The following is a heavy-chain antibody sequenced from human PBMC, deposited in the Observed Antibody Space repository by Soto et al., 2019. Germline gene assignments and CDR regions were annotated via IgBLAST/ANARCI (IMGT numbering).Heavy chain of an antibody. J-gene: IGHJ6*03. CDR1: GYTFTSYD. D-gene: IGHD3-3*01. V-gene: IGHV1-8*01. CDR3: GGGALDYYFCRSDYKYYYYYYLDV. Sequence: QVQLVQSGAEVKKPGASVKVSCKASGYTFTSYDINWVRQATGQGLEWMGWMNPNSGNTGYAQKLHGRVNMTRNTSTSITYMELSSMRSEDLAVYYCGGGALDYYFCRSDYKYYYYYYLDVWGKGTTVTVSS. CDR2: MNPNSGNT.